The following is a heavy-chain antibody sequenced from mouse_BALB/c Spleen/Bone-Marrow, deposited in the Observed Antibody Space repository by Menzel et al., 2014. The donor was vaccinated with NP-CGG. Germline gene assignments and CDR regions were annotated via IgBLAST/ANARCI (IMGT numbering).Heavy chain of an antibody. CDR1: GFTFSDYY. D-gene: IGHD2-14*01. J-gene: IGHJ4*01. Sequence: EVQGVESGGGLVKPGGSLKLSCAASGFTFSDYYMYWVRQTPDRRLEWVATISDGGDYTDYPDNVKGRFTIFRDNAKNTLYLQMSSLKSEDTAMYYCARTYRPYALDYWGQGTSVTVSS. CDR3: ARTYRPYALDY. CDR2: ISDGGDYT. V-gene: IGHV5-4*02.